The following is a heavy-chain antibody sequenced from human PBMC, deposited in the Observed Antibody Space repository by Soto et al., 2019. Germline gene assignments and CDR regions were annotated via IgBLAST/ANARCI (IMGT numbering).Heavy chain of an antibody. Sequence: QVQLQESGPGLVKPSETLSLTCTVSGGSISSYYWSWIRQPAGKGLEWIERIYTSGSTNYNPSLKSRVTMSVDTSKNQFSLKLSSVTAADTAVYYCARGFRIAARPNYYYYGMDVWGQGTTVTVSS. V-gene: IGHV4-4*07. J-gene: IGHJ6*02. D-gene: IGHD6-6*01. CDR2: IYTSGST. CDR3: ARGFRIAARPNYYYYGMDV. CDR1: GGSISSYY.